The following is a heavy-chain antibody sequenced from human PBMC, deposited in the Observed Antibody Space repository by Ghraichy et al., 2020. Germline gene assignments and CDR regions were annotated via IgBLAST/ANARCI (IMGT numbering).Heavy chain of an antibody. V-gene: IGHV4-4*09. CDR2: IYTSGST. CDR1: GGSISSYY. D-gene: IGHD3-22*01. J-gene: IGHJ6*02. CDR3: ARHVSGYYRNYGMDV. Sequence: SETLSLTCTVSGGSISSYYWSWIRQPPGKGLEWIGYIYTSGSTNYNPSLKSRVTISVDTSKNQFSLKLSSVTAADTAVYYCARHVSGYYRNYGMDVWGQGTTVTVSS.